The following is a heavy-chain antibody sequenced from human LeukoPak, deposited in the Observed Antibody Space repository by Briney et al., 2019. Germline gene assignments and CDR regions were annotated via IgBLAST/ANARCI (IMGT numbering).Heavy chain of an antibody. CDR2: ISANNGNT. CDR1: GYTFTSYG. V-gene: IGHV1-18*01. CDR3: ARAGCSCYQTWCWFDP. Sequence: ASVKVSCKASGYTFTSYGISWVRQAPGQGLEWMGWISANNGNTNYAQNLQGRVTMTTDTSTSTAYMELRSLRSDDTAVYYCARAGCSCYQTWCWFDPWGQGTLVTVSS. J-gene: IGHJ5*02. D-gene: IGHD2-15*01.